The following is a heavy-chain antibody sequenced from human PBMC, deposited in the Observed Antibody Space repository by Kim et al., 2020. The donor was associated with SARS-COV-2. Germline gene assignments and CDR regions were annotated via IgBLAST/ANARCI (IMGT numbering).Heavy chain of an antibody. CDR3: ANGGYSSSWDYYGMDV. J-gene: IGHJ6*02. D-gene: IGHD6-13*01. Sequence: DAVKGRCTISRDTSKNTLYLQMSSLRAEDTAVYYCANGGYSSSWDYYGMDVWGQGTTVTVSS. V-gene: IGHV3-23*01.